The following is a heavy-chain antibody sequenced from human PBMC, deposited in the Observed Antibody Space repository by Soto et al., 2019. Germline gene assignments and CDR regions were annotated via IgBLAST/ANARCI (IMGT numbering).Heavy chain of an antibody. J-gene: IGHJ6*02. CDR3: ARGYSYGLYYYGMDV. V-gene: IGHV1-69*12. Sequence: QVQLVQSGAEVKKPGSSVKVSCKASGGTFSSYAFSWVRQAPGQGLEWMGGIIPIYGATNYAQNFQGRVTITADEVTITAEESTSTAYMELSSLRSEDTAEYYCARGYSYGLYYYGMDVWGQGTTVTVSS. D-gene: IGHD5-18*01. CDR1: GGTFSSYA. CDR2: IIPIYGAT.